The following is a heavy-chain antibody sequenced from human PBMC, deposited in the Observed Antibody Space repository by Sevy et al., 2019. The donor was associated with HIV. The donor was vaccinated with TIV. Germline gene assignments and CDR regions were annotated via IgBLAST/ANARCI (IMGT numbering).Heavy chain of an antibody. J-gene: IGHJ6*02. D-gene: IGHD3-3*01. CDR1: GFTFSRYW. Sequence: GGSLRLSCAASGFTFSRYWMSWVRQAPGKGLEWVANIKQDGSEKYYVDSVKGRFTISRDNAKNSLYLQMNSLRAEDTAVYYCAKSPSPFWSGYYYGMDVWGQGTTVTVSS. CDR3: AKSPSPFWSGYYYGMDV. CDR2: IKQDGSEK. V-gene: IGHV3-7*03.